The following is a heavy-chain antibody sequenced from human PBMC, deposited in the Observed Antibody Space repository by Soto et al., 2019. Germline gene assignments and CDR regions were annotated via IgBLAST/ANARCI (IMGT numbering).Heavy chain of an antibody. CDR2: ISPYNANT. D-gene: IGHD5-12*01. Sequence: QVQLVQSGAEVKKPGASVKVSCKASGYTFSSYGITWVRQAPGQGLEWMGWISPYNANTNYARKLQGRVTMTTDTSTTTAYMELRSLRSDDTAVYYCVRDGYKSTKYSYYGMDVWGQGTKVTVSS. V-gene: IGHV1-18*01. J-gene: IGHJ6*02. CDR1: GYTFSSYG. CDR3: VRDGYKSTKYSYYGMDV.